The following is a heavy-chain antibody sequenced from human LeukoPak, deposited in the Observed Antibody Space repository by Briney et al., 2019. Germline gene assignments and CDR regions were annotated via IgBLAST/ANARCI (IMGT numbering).Heavy chain of an antibody. CDR2: MNPNSGNT. CDR3: ARGGQLHAYYYYGMDV. D-gene: IGHD2-2*01. V-gene: IGHV1-8*01. J-gene: IGHJ6*02. CDR1: GYTFTSYD. Sequence: GASVKVSCKASGYTFTSYDINWVRQATGQGLEWMGWMNPNSGNTGYAQKFQGRVTMTRNTSISTAYMELSSLRSEDTAVYYCARGGQLHAYYYYGMDVWGQGTTVTVSS.